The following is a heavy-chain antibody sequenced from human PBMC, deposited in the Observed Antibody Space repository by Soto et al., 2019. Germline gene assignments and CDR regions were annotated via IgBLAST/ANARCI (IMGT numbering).Heavy chain of an antibody. CDR3: ARADYSCTYYYYYGMDV. CDR1: GFTFSSYA. V-gene: IGHV3-23*01. CDR2: ISGSGGST. Sequence: HLGGSLRLSCASSGFTFSSYAMSWVRQAPGKGLEWVSAISGSGGSTYYADSVKGRFTISRDNSKNTLYLQMNSLRAEDTAVYYCARADYSCTYYYYYGMDVWGQGTTVTVSS. D-gene: IGHD4-4*01. J-gene: IGHJ6*02.